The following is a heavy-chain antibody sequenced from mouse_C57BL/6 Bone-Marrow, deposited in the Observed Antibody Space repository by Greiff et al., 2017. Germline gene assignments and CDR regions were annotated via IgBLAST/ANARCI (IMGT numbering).Heavy chain of an antibody. J-gene: IGHJ2*01. CDR1: GYSITSGYY. D-gene: IGHD1-1*01. CDR3: ARAGITTVVATGDY. CDR2: ISYDGSN. V-gene: IGHV3-6*01. Sequence: VQLQQSGPGLVKPSQSLSLTCSVTGYSITSGYYWNWIRQFPGNKLEWMGYISYDGSNNYNPSLKNRISITRDTSKNQFFLKLNSVTTEDTATYYCARAGITTVVATGDYWGQGTTLTVSS.